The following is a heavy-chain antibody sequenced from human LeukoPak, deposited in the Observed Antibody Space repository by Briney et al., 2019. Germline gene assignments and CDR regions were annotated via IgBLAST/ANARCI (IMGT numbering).Heavy chain of an antibody. CDR3: VRDRGYCSGGTCYALWDY. CDR2: IKEDEGEK. CDR1: GFTFSTYT. Sequence: GGSLRLSCAASGFTFSTYTMAWVRQAPGKGLEWVAHIKEDEGEKHYVDPVKGRFTISRDNAKNSLYLQMNSLRAEDTAMYYCVRDRGYCSGGTCYALWDYWGQGTLVTVSS. V-gene: IGHV3-7*01. D-gene: IGHD2-15*01. J-gene: IGHJ4*02.